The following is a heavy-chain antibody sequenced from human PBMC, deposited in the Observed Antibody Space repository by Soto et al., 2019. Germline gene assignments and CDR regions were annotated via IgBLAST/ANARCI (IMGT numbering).Heavy chain of an antibody. CDR1: GFTFDDYA. J-gene: IGHJ4*02. CDR3: ARETGVVITRSGYFDY. Sequence: GGSLRLSCAASGFTFDDYAMHWVRQAPGKGLEWVSGISWNSGSIGYADSVKGRFTISRDNSKNTLYLQMNSLRAEDTAVYYCARETGVVITRSGYFDYWGQGTLVTVSS. D-gene: IGHD3-22*01. CDR2: ISWNSGSI. V-gene: IGHV3-9*01.